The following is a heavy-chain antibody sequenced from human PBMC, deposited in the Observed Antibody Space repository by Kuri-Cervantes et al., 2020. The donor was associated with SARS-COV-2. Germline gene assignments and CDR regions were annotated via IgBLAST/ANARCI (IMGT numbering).Heavy chain of an antibody. CDR3: ARGVTGVEHTVVLIATYYYHYYLDV. J-gene: IGHJ6*03. V-gene: IGHV4-34*01. CDR2: INHSGST. Sequence: SETLSLTCAVYGGPFSGYYWSWIRQPPGKGLEWIGEINHSGSTNYNPSLKSRVTISVDTSKNQFSLKLSSVTAADAAVYYCARGVTGVEHTVVLIATYYYHYYLDVWGKGTTVTVSS. D-gene: IGHD2-21*01. CDR1: GGPFSGYY.